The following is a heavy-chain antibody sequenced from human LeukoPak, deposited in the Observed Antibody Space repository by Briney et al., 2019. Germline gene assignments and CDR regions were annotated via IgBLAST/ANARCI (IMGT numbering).Heavy chain of an antibody. CDR1: GGSSSGYY. CDR2: INHSGST. J-gene: IGHJ4*02. D-gene: IGHD5-24*01. V-gene: IGHV4-34*01. Sequence: SETLSLTCAVYGGSSSGYYWSWIRQPPGKGLEWIGEINHSGSTNYNPSLKSRVTISVDTSKNQFSLKLSSVTAADTAVYYCARVGGYNPPFWGPGALVVVSA. CDR3: ARVGGYNPPF.